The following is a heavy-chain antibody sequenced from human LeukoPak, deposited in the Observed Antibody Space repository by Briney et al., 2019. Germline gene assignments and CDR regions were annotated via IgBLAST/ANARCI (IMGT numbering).Heavy chain of an antibody. V-gene: IGHV4-39*01. Sequence: PSETLSLTFTVSGGSISSSSYYWGWIRQPPGKGLEWIGSIYYSGSTYYNPSLKSRVIISVDTSQNQFSLRLSSVTAADTAVYYCARPYSSSSRDDAFDIWGQGTMVTVSS. CDR1: GGSISSSSYY. D-gene: IGHD6-6*01. CDR3: ARPYSSSSRDDAFDI. CDR2: IYYSGST. J-gene: IGHJ3*02.